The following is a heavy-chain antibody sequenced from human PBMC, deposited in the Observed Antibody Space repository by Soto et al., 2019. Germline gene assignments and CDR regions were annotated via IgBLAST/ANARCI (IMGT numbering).Heavy chain of an antibody. CDR1: GDSIGRFY. CDR2: VYSTGGV. J-gene: IGHJ6*02. V-gene: IGHV4-4*07. Sequence: QLQVHESGPGLVKPSETLSLTCNVSGDSIGRFYWSWIRQSAGKGLEWIGRVYSTGGVTYNPALKGRVTISLDRSNNHVSLEMNSVTAADTAVYFCARDLSGTGLDIWGRGTRVSVSS. CDR3: ARDLSGTGLDI. D-gene: IGHD1-26*01.